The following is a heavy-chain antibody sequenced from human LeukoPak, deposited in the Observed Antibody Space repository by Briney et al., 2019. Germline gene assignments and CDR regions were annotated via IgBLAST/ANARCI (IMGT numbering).Heavy chain of an antibody. CDR3: ARRRGRYSGDAFDI. Sequence: GEFLKISCKGSGYRFTSYWIGWVRQMPGKGLEWMGFIYPGDSDTRYSPSFQGQVTISADKSMSTAHLQWSSLKASDTAMYYCARRRGRYSGDAFDIWGQGTMVTVSS. V-gene: IGHV5-51*01. CDR1: GYRFTSYW. CDR2: IYPGDSDT. J-gene: IGHJ3*02. D-gene: IGHD1-26*01.